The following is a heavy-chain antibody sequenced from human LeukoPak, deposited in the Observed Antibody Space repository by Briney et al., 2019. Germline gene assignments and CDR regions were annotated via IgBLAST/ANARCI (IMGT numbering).Heavy chain of an antibody. Sequence: ASVKVSCKASGYTFTGYYMHWVRQAPGQGLEWMGWINPNSGGTNYAQKFQGWVTMTRDTSISTAHMELSSLRSEDTAVYYCARDTVTMIGLHAFDIWGQGTMVTVSS. CDR1: GYTFTGYY. J-gene: IGHJ3*02. CDR2: INPNSGGT. V-gene: IGHV1-2*04. CDR3: ARDTVTMIGLHAFDI. D-gene: IGHD3-22*01.